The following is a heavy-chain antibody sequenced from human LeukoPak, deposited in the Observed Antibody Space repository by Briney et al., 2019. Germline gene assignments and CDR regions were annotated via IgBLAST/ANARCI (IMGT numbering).Heavy chain of an antibody. CDR1: GFTVSSNY. D-gene: IGHD5-12*01. V-gene: IGHV3-53*01. J-gene: IGHJ4*02. CDR3: ARLSDYDSGFDY. Sequence: GGSLRLSCATSGFTVSSNYMNWVRQPPGKGLEWVSVIYSGGSTYYADSVKGRFTISRDNSKNTLYLRMSSLRAGDTAVYYCARLSDYDSGFDYWGQGTLVTVSS. CDR2: IYSGGST.